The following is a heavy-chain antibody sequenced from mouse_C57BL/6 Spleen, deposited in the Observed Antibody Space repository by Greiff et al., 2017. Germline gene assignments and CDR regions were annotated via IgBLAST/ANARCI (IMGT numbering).Heavy chain of an antibody. J-gene: IGHJ3*01. CDR3: TVYDYAAAY. Sequence: EVQLQQSGAELVRPGASVKLSCTASGFNIKDDYMHWVKQRPEQGLEWIGWIDPENGDTEYASKFQGKATITADTSSNTAYLQLSSLTSEDTAVYYGTVYDYAAAYWGQGTLVTVSA. V-gene: IGHV14-4*01. CDR1: GFNIKDDY. D-gene: IGHD2-4*01. CDR2: IDPENGDT.